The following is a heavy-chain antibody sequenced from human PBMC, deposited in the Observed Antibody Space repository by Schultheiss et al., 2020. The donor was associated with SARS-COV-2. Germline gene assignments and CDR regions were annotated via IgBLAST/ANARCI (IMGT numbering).Heavy chain of an antibody. CDR2: IYSGGST. Sequence: GGSLRLSCAASGFTVSSNYMSWVRQAPWKGLEWVSVIYSGGSTYYADSVKGRFTISRDNSKNTLYLQMNSLRAEDTAVYYCASPTTFGVAPLDYWGQGTLVTVSS. CDR1: GFTVSSNY. J-gene: IGHJ4*02. V-gene: IGHV3-66*01. D-gene: IGHD3-3*01. CDR3: ASPTTFGVAPLDY.